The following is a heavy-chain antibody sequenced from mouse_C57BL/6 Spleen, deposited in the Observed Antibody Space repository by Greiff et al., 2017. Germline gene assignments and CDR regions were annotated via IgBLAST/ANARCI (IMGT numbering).Heavy chain of an antibody. Sequence: VQLHQPGAELVKPGASVKLSCKASGYTFTSYWMHWVKQRPGRGLEWIGRIDPNSGGTKYNEKFKSKATLTVDKPSSTAYMQLSSLTSEDSAVYYCARRTYYGNYVVWYFDVWGTGTTVTVSS. V-gene: IGHV1-72*01. CDR3: ARRTYYGNYVVWYFDV. CDR1: GYTFTSYW. CDR2: IDPNSGGT. D-gene: IGHD2-10*01. J-gene: IGHJ1*03.